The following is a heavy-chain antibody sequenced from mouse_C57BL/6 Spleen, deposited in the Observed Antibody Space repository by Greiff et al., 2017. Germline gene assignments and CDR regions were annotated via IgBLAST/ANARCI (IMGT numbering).Heavy chain of an antibody. CDR2: INPSTGGT. CDR1: GYSFTGYY. D-gene: IGHD2-3*01. J-gene: IGHJ2*01. Sequence: VQLQQSGPELVKPGASVKISCKASGYSFTGYYMNWVKQSPEKSLEWIGEINPSTGGTTYNQKFKAKATLTVDKSSSTADMQLKSLTSEDSAVYYCARGDGYYVGFDYWGKGTTLTVSS. V-gene: IGHV1-42*01. CDR3: ARGDGYYVGFDY.